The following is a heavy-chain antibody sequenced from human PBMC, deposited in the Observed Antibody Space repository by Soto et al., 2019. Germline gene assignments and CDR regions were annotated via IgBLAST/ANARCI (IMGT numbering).Heavy chain of an antibody. Sequence: SQTLSLTCTVSGGSISSYYWSWIRQPPGKGLEWIGYMYYSGSTNYNPSLKSRVTISVDTSKNQFSLKLSSVTAADTAVYYCARDFFSGGVFDIWGQGTMVTVSS. V-gene: IGHV4-59*01. J-gene: IGHJ3*02. CDR1: GGSISSYY. CDR3: ARDFFSGGVFDI. D-gene: IGHD2-8*01. CDR2: MYYSGST.